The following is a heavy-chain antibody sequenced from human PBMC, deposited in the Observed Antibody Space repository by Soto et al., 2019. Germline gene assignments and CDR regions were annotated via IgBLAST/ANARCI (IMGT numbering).Heavy chain of an antibody. J-gene: IGHJ4*02. CDR1: GGTFSSYA. D-gene: IGHD3-16*01. CDR3: AGGGDGYNTPFDY. Sequence: ASVKVSCKASGGTFSSYAISWVRQAPGQGLEWMGGIIPIFGTANYAQKFQGRVTITADESTSTAYMELSSLRSEDTAVYYCAGGGDGYNTPFDYWGQGTLVTVSS. V-gene: IGHV1-69*13. CDR2: IIPIFGTA.